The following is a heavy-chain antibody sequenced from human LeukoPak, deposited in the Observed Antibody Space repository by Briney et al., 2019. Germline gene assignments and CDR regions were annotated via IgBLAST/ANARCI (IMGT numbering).Heavy chain of an antibody. CDR2: IFDGKTI. D-gene: IGHD5-24*01. V-gene: IGHV4-34*12. CDR3: ASGAWATRLNS. Sequence: WIRQSXGXGLEWIGDIFDGKTINYNPSLKSRVTISAVTSSQQFSLNLKSVTAADTAVYFCASGAWATRLNSWAQGALVIVSS. J-gene: IGHJ4*02.